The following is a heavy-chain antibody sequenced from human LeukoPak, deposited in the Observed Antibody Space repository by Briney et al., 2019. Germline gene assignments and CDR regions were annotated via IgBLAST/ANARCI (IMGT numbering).Heavy chain of an antibody. CDR1: GFSFSIYG. CDR3: ARDRNYDSSGYPFDY. Sequence: PGRSLRLSCAASGFSFSIYGMHWVRQAPGKGLEWVAAISYDGSVKYYADSVKGRFTISRDNSKNTLYLQMNSLRAEDTAVYYCARDRNYDSSGYPFDYWGQGTLVTVSS. CDR2: ISYDGSVK. V-gene: IGHV3-33*08. J-gene: IGHJ4*02. D-gene: IGHD3-22*01.